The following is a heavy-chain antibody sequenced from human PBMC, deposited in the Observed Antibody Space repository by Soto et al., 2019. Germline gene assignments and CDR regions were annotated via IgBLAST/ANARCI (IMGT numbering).Heavy chain of an antibody. CDR3: GRVTYSSGWSYYYYMDV. V-gene: IGHV4-59*01. CDR1: GGSISNYY. D-gene: IGHD6-19*01. Sequence: PSQTLSLTCSVSGGSISNYYGSWIRQPPEKGLEWIGYIYYSGSTNYNPSLMSRVTISVDTSKNQFSLKLTSVTAADTAVYYCGRVTYSSGWSYYYYMDVWGKGTTVTVSS. CDR2: IYYSGST. J-gene: IGHJ6*03.